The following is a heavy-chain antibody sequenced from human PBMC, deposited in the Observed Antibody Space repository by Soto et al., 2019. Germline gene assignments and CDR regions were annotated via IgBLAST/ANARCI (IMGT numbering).Heavy chain of an antibody. Sequence: QVQLVESGGGVVQPGRSLRLSCAASGFTFSSYGMHWVRQAPGKGLEWVAVIWYDGSKVYYSDCVKGRFTISRDNSKNTLYLKINSLRTEDTAVYYCARDRSVNSGWVDPWGQGTLVTVSS. D-gene: IGHD1-1*01. CDR3: ARDRSVNSGWVDP. CDR2: IWYDGSKV. J-gene: IGHJ5*02. V-gene: IGHV3-33*01. CDR1: GFTFSSYG.